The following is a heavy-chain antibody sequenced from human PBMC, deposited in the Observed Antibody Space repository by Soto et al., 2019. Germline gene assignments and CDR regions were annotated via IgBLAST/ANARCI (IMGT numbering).Heavy chain of an antibody. V-gene: IGHV4-39*07. J-gene: IGHJ4*02. CDR3: TRGGDPYKTGH. Sequence: PSETLSLTCTVSGASIGSSGDYWGWIRQPPGRGLEWIGSFYYSVSTYYNPSLKSRVTISVDTSKNQFSLKLTSVNTADTAIYYCTRGGDPYKTGHWGQGTLVTVPQ. CDR2: FYYSVST. D-gene: IGHD2-21*01. CDR1: GASIGSSGDY.